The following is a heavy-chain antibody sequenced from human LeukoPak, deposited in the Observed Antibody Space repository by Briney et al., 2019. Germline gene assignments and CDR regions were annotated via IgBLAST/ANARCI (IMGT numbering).Heavy chain of an antibody. CDR2: INYGGDT. Sequence: PSETLSLTCGVDSGSFSGYDWTWVRQAPGKGLEWIGQINYGGDTNYSPSLKSRVTISVDTSKKQFSLKVTSVTAADTAVYYCARGLGWKVTPMGLFYMDVWGEGATVTLSS. V-gene: IGHV4-34*01. CDR3: ARGLGWKVTPMGLFYMDV. D-gene: IGHD1-1*01. CDR1: SGSFSGYD. J-gene: IGHJ6*03.